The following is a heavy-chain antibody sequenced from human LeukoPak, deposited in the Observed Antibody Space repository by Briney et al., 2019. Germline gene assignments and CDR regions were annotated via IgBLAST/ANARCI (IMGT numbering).Heavy chain of an antibody. V-gene: IGHV3-9*01. CDR2: ISWNSGSI. J-gene: IGHJ1*01. CDR1: GFTFDDYA. CDR3: AKCSDDDCRHEYFHH. D-gene: IGHD2-21*02. Sequence: TGGSLRLSCAASGFTFDDYAMHWVRQAPGKGLEWVSGISWNSGSIGYADSVKGRFTISRDNSNNTLSLQMNSLRAEDTAIYYCAKCSDDDCRHEYFHHWGQGTLVTVSS.